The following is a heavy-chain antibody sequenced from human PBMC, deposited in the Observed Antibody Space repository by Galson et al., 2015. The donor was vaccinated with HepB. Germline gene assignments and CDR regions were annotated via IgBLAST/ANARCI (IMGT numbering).Heavy chain of an antibody. D-gene: IGHD6-6*01. CDR1: GGTFSSYA. J-gene: IGHJ3*02. CDR3: ARPYSSSFDDAFDT. Sequence: SVKVSCKASGGTFSSYAISWVRQAPGQGLEWMGGIIPIFGTANYAQKFQGRVTITADESTSTAYMELSSLRSEDTAVYYCARPYSSSFDDAFDTWGQGTMVTVSS. V-gene: IGHV1-69*13. CDR2: IIPIFGTA.